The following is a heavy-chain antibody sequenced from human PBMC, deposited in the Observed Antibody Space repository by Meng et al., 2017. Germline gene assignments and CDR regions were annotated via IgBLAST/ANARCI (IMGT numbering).Heavy chain of an antibody. D-gene: IGHD6-13*01. CDR1: GFRVTDAW. Sequence: EVQLVESGGGVVKPGGSLRPSCVASGFRVTDAWMSWVRQAPGKGLEWVGRINSNSDGGTTDYAAPVKGRFTISRDDSKNTLYLQMNSLITEDTAVYFCATGAAAADHWGQGTLVTVSS. CDR3: ATGAAAADH. V-gene: IGHV3-15*01. J-gene: IGHJ4*02. CDR2: INSNSDGGTT.